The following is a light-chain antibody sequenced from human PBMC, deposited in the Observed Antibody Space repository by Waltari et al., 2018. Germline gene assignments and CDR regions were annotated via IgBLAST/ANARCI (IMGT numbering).Light chain of an antibody. Sequence: DIVMTQSPESLAVSLGERATINCKTSESVLYSSNNKNHFAWYQQKPGQPPKLLIYWASTRESGVPERFSGGGSETDFTLTVTSLQAEDVAVYYCQQYYNTPLTFGGGTKVEIK. CDR2: WAS. V-gene: IGKV4-1*01. J-gene: IGKJ4*01. CDR1: ESVLYSSNNKNH. CDR3: QQYYNTPLT.